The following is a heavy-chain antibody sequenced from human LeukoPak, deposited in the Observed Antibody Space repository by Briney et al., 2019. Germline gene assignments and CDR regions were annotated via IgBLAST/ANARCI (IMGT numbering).Heavy chain of an antibody. V-gene: IGHV1-69*13. Sequence: ASVKVSCKASGGTFSSYAISWVRQAPGQGLEWMGGIIPIFGTANCAQKFQGRVTITADESTSTAYMELSSLRSEDTAVCYCARERVVVVPAATNWFDPWGQGTLVTVSS. CDR3: ARERVVVVPAATNWFDP. D-gene: IGHD2-2*01. CDR1: GGTFSSYA. J-gene: IGHJ5*02. CDR2: IIPIFGTA.